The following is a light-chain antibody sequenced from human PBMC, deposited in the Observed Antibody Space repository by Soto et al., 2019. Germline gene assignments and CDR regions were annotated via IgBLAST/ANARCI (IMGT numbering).Light chain of an antibody. J-gene: IGKJ1*01. Sequence: DIGLTRSPATLSLSPGERATPFCGAGQLVSGGFLAWYQQKPGLAPRLILYDTSLRATGIPERFSGSGSGTEFTLTISSLDPEDSAVYYCQQYGSSASLGYGTKVDI. CDR1: QLVSGGF. CDR3: QQYGSSAS. CDR2: DTS. V-gene: IGKV3D-20*01.